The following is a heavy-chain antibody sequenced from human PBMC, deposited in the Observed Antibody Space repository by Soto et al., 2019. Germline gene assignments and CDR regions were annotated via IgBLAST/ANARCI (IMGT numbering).Heavy chain of an antibody. CDR1: GYTFTSYY. J-gene: IGHJ5*02. CDR2: INPSGGST. CDR3: ARDLERHVRSGGSWGFWFDP. Sequence: GASVKVSCKASGYTFTSYYMHWVRQAPGQGLEWMGRINPSGGSTSYAQKFQGRVTMTRDTSTSTVYMELSSLRSEDTAVYYCARDLERHVRSGGSWGFWFDPWGQGTLVIVSS. V-gene: IGHV1-46*01. D-gene: IGHD2-15*01.